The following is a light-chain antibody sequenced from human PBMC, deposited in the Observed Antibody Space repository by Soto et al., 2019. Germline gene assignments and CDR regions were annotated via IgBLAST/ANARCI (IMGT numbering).Light chain of an antibody. CDR2: GAS. CDR3: QQYGSLPWT. J-gene: IGKJ1*01. CDR1: QSVSSSY. Sequence: EIVLTQSPGTLSLSPGERATLSCRASQSVSSSYLAWYQQKPGQAPRLLIYGASSRATGIPDRFSGSGSGTDFTLTISSLEPEDFAVYYCQQYGSLPWTFGQGTKV. V-gene: IGKV3-20*01.